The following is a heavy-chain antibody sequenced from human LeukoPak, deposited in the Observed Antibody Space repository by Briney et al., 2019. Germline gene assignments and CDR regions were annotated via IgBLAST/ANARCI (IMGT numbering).Heavy chain of an antibody. Sequence: ASVRVSCMASGYTFTGYYMHWVRQAPGQGVEWVGWINSKSGGTNYAQKFQGRVTMTRDTSISTAYMELSRLRSDDTAVYYCARSVYFDWLSLNWGQGTLVTVSS. CDR1: GYTFTGYY. CDR3: ARSVYFDWLSLN. CDR2: INSKSGGT. J-gene: IGHJ4*02. D-gene: IGHD3-9*01. V-gene: IGHV1-2*02.